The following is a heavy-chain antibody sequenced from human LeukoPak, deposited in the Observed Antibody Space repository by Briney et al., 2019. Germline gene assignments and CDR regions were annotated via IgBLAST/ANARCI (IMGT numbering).Heavy chain of an antibody. CDR2: IYYSGTT. CDR3: ARLRDEGYSYGSLDY. CDR1: GGSISSYY. D-gene: IGHD5-18*01. J-gene: IGHJ4*02. Sequence: SETLSLTCTVSGGSISSYYWSWIRQPPGKGLEWIGYIYYSGTTNYNPSLKSRVTILVDTSKNQFSLKLRSVTAADTAVYYCARLRDEGYSYGSLDYWGQGTLVTVSS. V-gene: IGHV4-59*08.